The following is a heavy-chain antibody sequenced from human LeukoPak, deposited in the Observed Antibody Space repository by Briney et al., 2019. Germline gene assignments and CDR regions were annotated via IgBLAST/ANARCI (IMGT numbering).Heavy chain of an antibody. Sequence: GGSLRLSCAASGFTFSSYGMHWVRQAPGKGLEWVAVISYDGSNKYYADSVKGRFTISRDNSKNTLYLQMSSLRAEDTVVYYCANPLAAAGKGYWGQGTLVTVPS. CDR3: ANPLAAAGKGY. CDR1: GFTFSSYG. J-gene: IGHJ4*02. D-gene: IGHD6-13*01. CDR2: ISYDGSNK. V-gene: IGHV3-30*18.